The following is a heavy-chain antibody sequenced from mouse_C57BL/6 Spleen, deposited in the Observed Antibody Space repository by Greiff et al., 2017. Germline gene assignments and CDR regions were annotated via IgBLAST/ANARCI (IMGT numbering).Heavy chain of an antibody. CDR2: IYPGSGST. CDR1: GYTFTSYR. D-gene: IGHD2-2*01. CDR3: ARGATMVRYFDY. Sequence: QVQLQQPGAELVKPGASVKMSCKASGYTFTSYRITWVKQRPGQGLEWIGDIYPGSGSTNYNEKFKSKATLTVDTSSSTAYMQLSSLTSEDSAVYYCARGATMVRYFDYWGQGTTLTVSS. J-gene: IGHJ2*01. V-gene: IGHV1-55*01.